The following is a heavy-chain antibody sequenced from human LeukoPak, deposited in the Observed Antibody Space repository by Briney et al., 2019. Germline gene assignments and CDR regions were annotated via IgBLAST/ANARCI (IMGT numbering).Heavy chain of an antibody. V-gene: IGHV3-30*18. J-gene: IGHJ4*02. D-gene: IGHD3-3*01. Sequence: GGSLRLSCAASGFTFSSYGMHWVRQAPGKGLEWVAVISYDGSNKYYADSVKGRFTISRDNSKNTLYLQMNSLRAEDTAVYYCAKENYYDFWSGIDYWGQGTLVTVSS. CDR3: AKENYYDFWSGIDY. CDR2: ISYDGSNK. CDR1: GFTFSSYG.